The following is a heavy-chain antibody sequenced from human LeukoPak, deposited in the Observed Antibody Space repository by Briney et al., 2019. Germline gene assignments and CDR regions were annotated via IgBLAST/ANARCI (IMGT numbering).Heavy chain of an antibody. CDR3: ARGVPSGVDYFDY. CDR1: GFTFSSYS. J-gene: IGHJ4*02. V-gene: IGHV3-21*01. CDR2: ISSSSTYI. Sequence: GGSLRLSCAASGFTFSSYSMNWVRQAPGKGLEWVSSISSSSTYIYYADSVKGRFTISRDNAKNSLFLQMSSLRAEDTAVYFCARGVPSGVDYFDYWGQGTLVTVSS. D-gene: IGHD6-19*01.